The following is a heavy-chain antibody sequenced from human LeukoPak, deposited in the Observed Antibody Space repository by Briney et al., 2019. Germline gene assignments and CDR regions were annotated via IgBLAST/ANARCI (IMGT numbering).Heavy chain of an antibody. CDR2: IHTSGTM. CDR1: GGSVSTGSYY. Sequence: SETLSLTCTVSGGSVSTGSYYWSWIRQPAGRGLEWIGHIHTSGTMNYNASLKSRVRVSVETSKNQFSLRLSSVTAADTAVYFCARGILRDYYDSSGFYHRGGVGYWGQGTLVTVSS. J-gene: IGHJ4*02. CDR3: ARGILRDYYDSSGFYHRGGVGY. V-gene: IGHV4-61*09. D-gene: IGHD3-22*01.